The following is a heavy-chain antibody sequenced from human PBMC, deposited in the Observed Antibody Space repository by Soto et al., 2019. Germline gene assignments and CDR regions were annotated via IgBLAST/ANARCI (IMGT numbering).Heavy chain of an antibody. D-gene: IGHD5-12*01. CDR1: GFTFSSYA. J-gene: IGHJ6*02. V-gene: IGHV3-30-3*01. Sequence: GSLRLSCAASGFTFSSYAMHWVRQAPGKGLEWVAVISYDGSNKYYADSVKGRFTISRDNSKNTLYLQMNSLRAEDTAVYYCARDHGAHYNYVYYYYGMDVWGQGTTVTVSS. CDR2: ISYDGSNK. CDR3: ARDHGAHYNYVYYYYGMDV.